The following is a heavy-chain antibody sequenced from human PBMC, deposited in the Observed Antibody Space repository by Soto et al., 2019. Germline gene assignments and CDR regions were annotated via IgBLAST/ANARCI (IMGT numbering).Heavy chain of an antibody. CDR1: GGSFSGYY. CDR3: ARGGPVRGFYGWFYYYYMDV. D-gene: IGHD2-15*01. V-gene: IGHV4-34*01. Sequence: SETLSLTCAVYGGSFSGYYWSWIRQPPGKGLEWIGEINHSGSTNYNPSLKSRVTISVDTSKNQVSLKLSSVTAAETAVYYCARGGPVRGFYGWFYYYYMDVWGKGTTVTVSS. CDR2: INHSGST. J-gene: IGHJ6*03.